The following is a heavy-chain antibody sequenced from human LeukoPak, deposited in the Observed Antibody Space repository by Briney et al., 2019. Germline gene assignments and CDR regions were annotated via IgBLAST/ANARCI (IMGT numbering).Heavy chain of an antibody. V-gene: IGHV3-7*01. Sequence: GGSLRLSCAASGFTFSSYWMSWVRQTPGKGLEWVANIKQDGSEKNYVDSVKGRFTISRDNAKNSLYLQMNSLRDEDTAVYYCARSKPYGSGRPADYWGQGTLVTVSS. CDR2: IKQDGSEK. D-gene: IGHD3-10*01. CDR3: ARSKPYGSGRPADY. J-gene: IGHJ4*02. CDR1: GFTFSSYW.